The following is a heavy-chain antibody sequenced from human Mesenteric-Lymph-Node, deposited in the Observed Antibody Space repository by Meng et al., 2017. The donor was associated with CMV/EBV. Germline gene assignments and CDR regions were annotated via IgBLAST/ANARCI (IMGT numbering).Heavy chain of an antibody. CDR2: ISSSSSYI. CDR3: VRRLGGNSFGFFS. V-gene: IGHV3-21*01. CDR1: GFTFSSYS. J-gene: IGHJ5*02. D-gene: IGHD5-18*01. Sequence: LSLTCAASGFTFSSYSMNWVRQAPGKGLEWVSSISSSSSYIYYADSVKGRFTISRDNAKNSLYLQMNSLRAEDTAVYYCVRRLGGNSFGFFSWGQGTLVTVSS.